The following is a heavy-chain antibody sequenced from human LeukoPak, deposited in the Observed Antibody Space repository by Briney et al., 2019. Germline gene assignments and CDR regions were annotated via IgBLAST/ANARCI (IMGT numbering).Heavy chain of an antibody. CDR1: GFPISNGYY. Sequence: SETLSLTCAVSGFPISNGYYWGWIRQPPGKGLEWIGTIYYSGSTYYNPSLKSRVTISVDTSKNHFSLRLHSVTAADTAVYYCARVSGGYWGGVDYYGSGSSTYFDYWGQGTLVTVSS. CDR3: ARVSGGYWGGVDYYGSGSSTYFDY. J-gene: IGHJ4*02. D-gene: IGHD3-10*01. CDR2: IYYSGST. V-gene: IGHV4-38-2*01.